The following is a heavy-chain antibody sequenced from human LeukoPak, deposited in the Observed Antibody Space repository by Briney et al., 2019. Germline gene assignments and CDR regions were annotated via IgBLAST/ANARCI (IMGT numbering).Heavy chain of an antibody. J-gene: IGHJ4*02. CDR3: ARFSGYSSGWYG. V-gene: IGHV1-69*01. CDR2: IIPIFGTA. Sequence: ASVKVFCKASGGTFSSYAISWVRQAPGQGLEWMAGIIPIFGTANYAQKFQGRVTITADESTSTAYMELSSLRSEDTAVYYCARFSGYSSGWYGWGQGTLVTVSS. D-gene: IGHD6-19*01. CDR1: GGTFSSYA.